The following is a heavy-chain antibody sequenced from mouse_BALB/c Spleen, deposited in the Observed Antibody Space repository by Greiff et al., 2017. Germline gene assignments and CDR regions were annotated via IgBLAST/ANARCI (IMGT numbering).Heavy chain of an antibody. V-gene: IGHV1-7*01. CDR2: INPSTGYT. Sequence: VKLQESGAELAKPGASVKMSCKASGYTFTSYWMHWVKQRPGQGLEWIGYINPSTGYTEYNQKFKDKATVTADKSSSTAYMQLSSLTSEDSAVYYCATRGSSPYYAMDYWGQGTSVTVSS. CDR1: GYTFTSYW. D-gene: IGHD1-1*01. CDR3: ATRGSSPYYAMDY. J-gene: IGHJ4*01.